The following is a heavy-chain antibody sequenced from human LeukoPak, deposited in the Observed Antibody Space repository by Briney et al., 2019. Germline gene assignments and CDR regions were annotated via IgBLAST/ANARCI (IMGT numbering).Heavy chain of an antibody. J-gene: IGHJ3*02. D-gene: IGHD6-13*01. V-gene: IGHV3-33*01. Sequence: GGSLRLSCAASRFTFSSYGMHWVRQAPGKGLEWVAVIWYDGSNKYYADSVKGRFTISRDNSKNTLYLQMNSLRAEDTAVYYCARDDIAAATDAFDIWGQGTMVTVSS. CDR2: IWYDGSNK. CDR1: RFTFSSYG. CDR3: ARDDIAAATDAFDI.